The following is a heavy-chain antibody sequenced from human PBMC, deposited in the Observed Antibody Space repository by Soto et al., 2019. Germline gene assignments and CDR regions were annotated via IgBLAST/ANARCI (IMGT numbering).Heavy chain of an antibody. CDR2: IYYSGST. CDR3: ARCERGAIPNYYYYYMDV. CDR1: GDSSSSTSYY. D-gene: IGHD2-2*02. Sequence: SETLSLTCTVSGDSSSSTSYYWGWIRQPPGKGLEWIGSIYYSGSTNYNPSLKSRVTISVDTSKNQFSLKLSSVTAADTAVYYCARCERGAIPNYYYYYMDVWGKGTTVTVSS. J-gene: IGHJ6*03. V-gene: IGHV4-39*07.